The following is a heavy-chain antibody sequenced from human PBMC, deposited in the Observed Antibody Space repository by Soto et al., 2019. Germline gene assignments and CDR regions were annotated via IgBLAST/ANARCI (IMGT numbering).Heavy chain of an antibody. CDR3: ARVWFGELLEPPLWFDP. Sequence: PGGSLRLSCAASGFSISTYIMNGVRQAPGKGLEWVSAISGSGGSTYYADSVKGRFTISRDNSKNTLYLQMNSLRAEDTAVYYCARVWFGELLEPPLWFDPWGQGTLVTVSS. J-gene: IGHJ5*02. D-gene: IGHD3-10*01. V-gene: IGHV3-23*01. CDR2: ISGSGGST. CDR1: GFSISTYI.